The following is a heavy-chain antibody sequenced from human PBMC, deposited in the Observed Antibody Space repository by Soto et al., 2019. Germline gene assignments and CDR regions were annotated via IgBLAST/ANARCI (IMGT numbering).Heavy chain of an antibody. Sequence: PGGSLRLSCAASGFTFSNAWMSWVRQAPGKGLEWVGRMKSKTDGGTTDYSAPVKGRFTISRDDSKNTLYLQMNSLKTEDTAVYYCTTAWYSSYYYYYGLDVWGQGTTVTVSS. CDR1: GFTFSNAW. CDR3: TTAWYSSYYYYYGLDV. CDR2: MKSKTDGGTT. D-gene: IGHD5-18*01. J-gene: IGHJ6*02. V-gene: IGHV3-15*01.